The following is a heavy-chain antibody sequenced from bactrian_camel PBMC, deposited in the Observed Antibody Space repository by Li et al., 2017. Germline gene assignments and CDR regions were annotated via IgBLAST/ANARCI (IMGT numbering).Heavy chain of an antibody. V-gene: IGHV3S10*01. Sequence: VQLVESGGGLVQPGGSLRLSCAASGFSFSSYALTWVRQAPGKGLEWVSGITSDGTTYYADSVKGRFTTSKDNANNTLYLQMNSLSPEDTAVYYCAADGSTTTYVWSRQYNYWGQGTQVTVS. CDR3: AADGSTTTYVWSRQYNY. CDR2: ITSDGTT. J-gene: IGHJ4*01. D-gene: IGHD4*01. CDR1: GFSFSSYA.